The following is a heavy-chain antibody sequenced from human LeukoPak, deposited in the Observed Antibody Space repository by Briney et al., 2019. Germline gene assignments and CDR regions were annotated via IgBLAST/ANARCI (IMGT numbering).Heavy chain of an antibody. CDR3: VRVGVLTTVFDY. Sequence: ASVKVSCKASGYTFTSYAMNWVRQAPGQGLEWMGWINTNTGNPTYAQGFVGRFVFSVDTSVNTAYLQISSLKAEDTAVYYCVRVGVLTTVFDYWGQGTLVAVSS. D-gene: IGHD4/OR15-4a*01. V-gene: IGHV7-4-1*02. CDR1: GYTFTSYA. CDR2: INTNTGNP. J-gene: IGHJ4*02.